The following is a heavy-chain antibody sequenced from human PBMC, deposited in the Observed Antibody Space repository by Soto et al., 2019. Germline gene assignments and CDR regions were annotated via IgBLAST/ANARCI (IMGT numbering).Heavy chain of an antibody. D-gene: IGHD5-12*01. V-gene: IGHV1-2*02. CDR1: GYRFSDYY. J-gene: IGHJ6*03. Sequence: QVQLVQSGAEVKKPGASVTVSCKASGYRFSDYYLHWVRQAPGQGPEWMGWMNPNSGDTKYAQKFKGRVTMTRDTSVRTAFMELTWLKSDDPAVYYCARESGGATATLDYYYFYMDVWGIGTTVTVSS. CDR3: ARESGGATATLDYYYFYMDV. CDR2: MNPNSGDT.